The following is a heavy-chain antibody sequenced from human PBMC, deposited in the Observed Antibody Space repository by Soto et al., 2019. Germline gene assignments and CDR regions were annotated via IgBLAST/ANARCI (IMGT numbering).Heavy chain of an antibody. CDR2: IGAAGDT. V-gene: IGHV3-13*01. CDR3: ARRDCSGGSCYSHAFDI. D-gene: IGHD2-15*01. Sequence: GGSQILSCAASGFTFSNFDRHWVRQTTGKGLEWVSAIGAAGDTYYPGSVKGRFTISRENAKNSLYLQMNSLRAGDTAVYCCARRDCSGGSCYSHAFDIWGQGTMVTVS. J-gene: IGHJ3*02. CDR1: GFTFSNFD.